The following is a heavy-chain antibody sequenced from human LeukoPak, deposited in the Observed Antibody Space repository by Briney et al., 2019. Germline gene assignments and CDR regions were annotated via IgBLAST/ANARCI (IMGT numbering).Heavy chain of an antibody. Sequence: GSSVKVSCTASGGTFSSYAISWVRQAPGQGLEWMGRIIPILGTANYAQKFQGRVTITADKSTSTAYMELSSLRSEDTAVYYCARGRGDGYNYEYYFDYWGQGTLVTVSS. J-gene: IGHJ4*02. CDR3: ARGRGDGYNYEYYFDY. CDR1: GGTFSSYA. V-gene: IGHV1-69*04. CDR2: IIPILGTA. D-gene: IGHD5-24*01.